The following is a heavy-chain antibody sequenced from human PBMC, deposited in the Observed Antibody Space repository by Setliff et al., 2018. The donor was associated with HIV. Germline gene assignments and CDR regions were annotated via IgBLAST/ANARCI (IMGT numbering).Heavy chain of an antibody. Sequence: SETLSLTCTVSGVSIGNFYWSWVRQSPGKGLEWIGYIYYSGSTNYNPSLKSRVTISVDTSKNQFSLKLSSVTAADTAVYYCARGSSWQYYYYYYMDVWGKGTTVTVSS. CDR3: ARGSSWQYYYYYYMDV. CDR1: GVSIGNFY. J-gene: IGHJ6*03. CDR2: IYYSGST. D-gene: IGHD6-13*01. V-gene: IGHV4-59*01.